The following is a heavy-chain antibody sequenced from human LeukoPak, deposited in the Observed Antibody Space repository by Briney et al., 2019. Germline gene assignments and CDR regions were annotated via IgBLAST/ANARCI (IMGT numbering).Heavy chain of an antibody. CDR1: GFTFSSYA. CDR3: ASNFPWYSSSWPERVDY. V-gene: IGHV3-64*01. Sequence: PGGSLRLSCAASGFTFSSYAMHWVRQAPGKGLEYVSAISSNGGSTYYANSVKGRFTISRDNSKNTLYLQMGSLRAEDMAVYYCASNFPWYSSSWPERVDYWGQGTLVTVSS. CDR2: ISSNGGST. J-gene: IGHJ4*02. D-gene: IGHD6-13*01.